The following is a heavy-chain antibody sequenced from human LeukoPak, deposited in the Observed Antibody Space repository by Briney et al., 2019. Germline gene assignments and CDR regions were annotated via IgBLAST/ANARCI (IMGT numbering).Heavy chain of an antibody. J-gene: IGHJ6*02. CDR1: GYTFTSYG. D-gene: IGHD6-13*01. CDR3: ARVNLRIAAAVPYYYYGMDV. CDR2: ISAYNGNT. Sequence: ASVKVSCKASGYTFTSYGISWVRQAPGQGLEWMGWISAYNGNTNYAQKLQGRVTMTTDTSTSTAYMELRSLRSDDTAVYYCARVNLRIAAAVPYYYYGMDVWGQGTAVTVSS. V-gene: IGHV1-18*01.